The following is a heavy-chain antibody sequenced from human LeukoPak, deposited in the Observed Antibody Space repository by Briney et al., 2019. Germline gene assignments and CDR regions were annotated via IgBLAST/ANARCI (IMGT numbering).Heavy chain of an antibody. CDR2: ISYDGSNK. V-gene: IGHV3-30-3*01. J-gene: IGHJ4*02. CDR3: AREVYGDYGFDY. CDR1: GFTFSSYA. Sequence: AGRSLRLSCAASGFTFSSYAMHWVRQAPGKGLEWVAVISYDGSNKYYADSVKGRFTISRDNSKNTLYLQMNSLRAEDMAVYYCAREVYGDYGFDYWGQGTLVTVSS. D-gene: IGHD4-17*01.